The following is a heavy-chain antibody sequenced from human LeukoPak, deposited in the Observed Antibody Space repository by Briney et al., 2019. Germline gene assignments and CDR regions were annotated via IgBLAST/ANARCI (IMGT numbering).Heavy chain of an antibody. V-gene: IGHV3-48*04. D-gene: IGHD3-9*01. J-gene: IGHJ4*02. Sequence: GGSLRLSCAASGFTISGYGMHWVRQAPGKGLEWVSYISSSGSTIYYADSVKGRFTISRDNAKNSLYLQMNSLRAEDTAVYYCARVRLVSDYWGQGTLVTVSS. CDR3: ARVRLVSDY. CDR2: ISSSGSTI. CDR1: GFTISGYG.